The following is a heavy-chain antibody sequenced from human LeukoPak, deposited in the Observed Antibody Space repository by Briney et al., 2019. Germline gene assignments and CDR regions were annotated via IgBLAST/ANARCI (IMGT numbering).Heavy chain of an antibody. D-gene: IGHD6-19*01. J-gene: IGHJ4*02. CDR1: GGTFSSYA. V-gene: IGHV1-69*13. Sequence: SVKVSCKASGGTFSSYAISWVRQAPGQGLEWMGGIIPIFGTANYAQKFQGRVTITADESTSTAYMELSSLRPEDTAVYYCARERSGWYAYDYWGQGTLVTVSS. CDR3: ARERSGWYAYDY. CDR2: IIPIFGTA.